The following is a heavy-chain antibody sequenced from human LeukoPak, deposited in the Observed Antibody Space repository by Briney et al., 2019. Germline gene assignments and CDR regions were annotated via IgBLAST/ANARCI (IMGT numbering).Heavy chain of an antibody. V-gene: IGHV3-30*18. CDR3: AKEVVPAGSYYYYGMDV. J-gene: IGHJ6*02. CDR1: GFTFSSYG. CDR2: ISYDGSNK. D-gene: IGHD2-2*01. Sequence: PGGSLRLSCAASGFTFSSYGMHWVRQAPGEGLEWVAVISYDGSNKYYADSVKGRFTISRDNSKNTLYLQMNSLRAEDTAVYYCAKEVVPAGSYYYYGMDVWGQGTTVTVSS.